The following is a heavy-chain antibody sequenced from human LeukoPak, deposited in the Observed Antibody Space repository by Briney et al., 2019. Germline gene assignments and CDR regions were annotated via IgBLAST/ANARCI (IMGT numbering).Heavy chain of an antibody. J-gene: IGHJ4*02. V-gene: IGHV3-23*01. CDR1: GFTFSGYG. CDR3: AKLWVMITFGGVIDIEAPGSSGDY. CDR2: ISGSGGGT. Sequence: GGSLRLSCAASGFTFSGYGMNWVRQAPGKGLEWVSAISGSGGGTYYADSVKGRFTISRDNSKNTLYLQMNSLRAEDTAVYYCAKLWVMITFGGVIDIEAPGSSGDYWGQGTLVTVSS. D-gene: IGHD3-16*02.